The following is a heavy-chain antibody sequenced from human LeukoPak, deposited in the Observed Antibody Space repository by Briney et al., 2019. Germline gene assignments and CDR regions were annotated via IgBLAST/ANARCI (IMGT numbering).Heavy chain of an antibody. V-gene: IGHV7-4-1*02. Sequence: AASVKVSCQASGYTFTGYYMHWVRQAPGQGLEWMGWINTNTGNPTYAQGFTGRFVFSLDTSVSTAYLQISSLKAEDTAVYYCARGPPTVLDGYYGAFDYWGQGTLVTVSS. D-gene: IGHD4-17*01. CDR3: ARGPPTVLDGYYGAFDY. CDR1: GYTFTGYY. CDR2: INTNTGNP. J-gene: IGHJ4*02.